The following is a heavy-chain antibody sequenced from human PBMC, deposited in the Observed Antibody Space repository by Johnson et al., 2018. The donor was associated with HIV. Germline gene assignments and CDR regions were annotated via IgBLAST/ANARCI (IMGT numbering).Heavy chain of an antibody. D-gene: IGHD7-27*01. CDR1: GFTFSNYA. Sequence: VQLLESGGGVVQPGGSLRLSCAASGFTFSNYAMAWVRQAPGKGLEWVANIKQDGSEKYYVDSVKGRFTISRDNAKNSLYLQMNSLRAEDTAVYYCAREGAGEPPIWGQGTMVTVSS. CDR3: AREGAGEPPI. J-gene: IGHJ3*02. V-gene: IGHV3-7*03. CDR2: IKQDGSEK.